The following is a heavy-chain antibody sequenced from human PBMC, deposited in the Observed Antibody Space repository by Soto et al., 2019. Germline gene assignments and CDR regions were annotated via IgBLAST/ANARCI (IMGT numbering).Heavy chain of an antibody. CDR2: IYYSGST. D-gene: IGHD2-21*01. Sequence: QLQLQESGPGLVKPSETLSLTCTVSGGSISSSSYYWGWIRQPPGKGLEWIGSIYYSGSTDYNPSLKSRVTISVDTSKNQFSLKLSSVTAADTAVYYCARLVVIAVDYWGQGTLVTVSS. V-gene: IGHV4-39*01. J-gene: IGHJ4*02. CDR1: GGSISSSSYY. CDR3: ARLVVIAVDY.